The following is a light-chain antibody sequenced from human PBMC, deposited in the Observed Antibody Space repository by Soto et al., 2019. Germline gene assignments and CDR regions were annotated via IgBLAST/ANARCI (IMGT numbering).Light chain of an antibody. Sequence: EIVLTQSPGTLSLSPGERATLSCRASESVSSVYLAWYQHKPGQAPRPLIFGASSRATAIPDRFSGSGSGTDFTLTISRLEPEDFAVYYCQHYGGSFTFGQGTRLEIK. CDR2: GAS. V-gene: IGKV3-20*01. CDR3: QHYGGSFT. CDR1: ESVSSVY. J-gene: IGKJ5*01.